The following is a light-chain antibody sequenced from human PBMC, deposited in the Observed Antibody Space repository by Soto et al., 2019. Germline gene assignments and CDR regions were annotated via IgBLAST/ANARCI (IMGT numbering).Light chain of an antibody. CDR1: QSVSSN. CDR2: GAS. J-gene: IGKJ2*01. Sequence: EIVMTQSPATLSVSPGERATLSCRASQSVSSNFAWYQQKPGQAPRLLIYGASTRATGIPARFSGSGSGTEFTLIISSLQSEDFAVYYCQQYNNWPPVYTFGQGTKLEIK. V-gene: IGKV3-15*01. CDR3: QQYNNWPPVYT.